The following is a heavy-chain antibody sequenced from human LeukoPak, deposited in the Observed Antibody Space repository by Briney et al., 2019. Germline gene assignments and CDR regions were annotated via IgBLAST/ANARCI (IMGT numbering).Heavy chain of an antibody. J-gene: IGHJ6*03. D-gene: IGHD3-3*01. V-gene: IGHV3-48*03. CDR2: ISSSGSTI. Sequence: GGSLRLSCAASGFTFSSYEMNWVRQAPGKGLEWVSYISSSGSTIYYADSVKGRFTISRDNAKNSLYLQMNSLRAEDTAVYYCARVGYDFWSGYYIYYYYYYMDVWGKGTTVTVPS. CDR1: GFTFSSYE. CDR3: ARVGYDFWSGYYIYYYYYYMDV.